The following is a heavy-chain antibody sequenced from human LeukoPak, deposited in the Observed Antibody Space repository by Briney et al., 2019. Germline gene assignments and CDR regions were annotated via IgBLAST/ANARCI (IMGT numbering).Heavy chain of an antibody. V-gene: IGHV4-34*01. CDR2: INHSGST. CDR1: GGSFSGYY. CDR3: ARNHPASGSLDY. Sequence: QPSETLSLTCAVYGGSFSGYYWSWIRQPPGKGLEWIGEINHSGSTNYNPSLKSRVTISVDTSKNQSSLKLSSVTAADTAVYYCARNHPASGSLDYWGQGTLVTVSS. D-gene: IGHD1-26*01. J-gene: IGHJ4*02.